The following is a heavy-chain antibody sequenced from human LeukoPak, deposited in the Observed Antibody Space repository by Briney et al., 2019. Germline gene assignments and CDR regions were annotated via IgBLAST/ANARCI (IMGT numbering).Heavy chain of an antibody. V-gene: IGHV4-59*01. D-gene: IGHD4-17*01. J-gene: IGHJ4*02. CDR3: AREGRQDYVYFDC. CDR2: INYSGNT. CDR1: GDSISSYY. Sequence: SEGLSLTCTVSGDSISSYYWSWIRQPPGKGLEWMGYINYSGNTNYNPSLKSRVTISVDTSKNQFSLRLTSVTAADTAVYYCAREGRQDYVYFDCWGQGTLVTVSS.